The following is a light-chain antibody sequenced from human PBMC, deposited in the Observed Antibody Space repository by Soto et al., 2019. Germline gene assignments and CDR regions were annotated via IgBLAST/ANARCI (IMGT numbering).Light chain of an antibody. J-gene: IGKJ4*01. Sequence: EIVLTQSPATLSLSPGERATLSCRASQSVSSLLAWYQQKPGQAPKLLIYDASSRASGIPTRFSGSGSGTDFTLTISSLEPEDFSVYYCQQRSNWPLTCGGGTKVEIK. CDR3: QQRSNWPLT. CDR1: QSVSSL. CDR2: DAS. V-gene: IGKV3-11*01.